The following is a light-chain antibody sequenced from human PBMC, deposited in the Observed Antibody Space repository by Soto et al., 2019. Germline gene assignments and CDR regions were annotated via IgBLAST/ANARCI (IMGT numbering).Light chain of an antibody. CDR2: DVS. CDR1: SSDVGGYNY. V-gene: IGLV2-14*01. CDR3: GSYTSSSTLLYV. J-gene: IGLJ1*01. Sequence: QSALTQPASVSGSPGQSITISCTGTSSDVGGYNYVSWYQQHPGKAPKLMIYDVSNRPSGVSNRFSGSKSGNTASLTISGLQAEDEADYYCGSYTSSSTLLYVFGTGT.